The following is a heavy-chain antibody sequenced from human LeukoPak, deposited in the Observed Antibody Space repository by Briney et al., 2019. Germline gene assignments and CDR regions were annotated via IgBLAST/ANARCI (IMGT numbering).Heavy chain of an antibody. CDR3: ARVNRTNWNEGFDY. Sequence: PSETLSLTCAVSGGSISSGSYYWSWIRQPAGKGLEWIGRTYTSGSTNYNPSLKSRVTISVDTSKNQFSLKLSSVAAADTAVYYCARVNRTNWNEGFDYWGQGTLVTVSS. J-gene: IGHJ4*02. D-gene: IGHD1-1*01. V-gene: IGHV4-61*02. CDR1: GGSISSGSYY. CDR2: TYTSGST.